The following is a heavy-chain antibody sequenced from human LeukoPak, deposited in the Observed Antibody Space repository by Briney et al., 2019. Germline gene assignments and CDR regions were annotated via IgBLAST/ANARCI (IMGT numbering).Heavy chain of an antibody. J-gene: IGHJ4*02. Sequence: SETLSLTCTLSGGSISSSSAYWGWIRQPPGKGLEWIGSIYYSKNTYYNPSIKSRVTISADTSKNQFPLTLGSVSATDTAVYYCVSPRGFSYGYFDYWGQGTLVTVSS. CDR2: IYYSKNT. D-gene: IGHD5-18*01. V-gene: IGHV4-39*01. CDR1: GGSISSSSAY. CDR3: VSPRGFSYGYFDY.